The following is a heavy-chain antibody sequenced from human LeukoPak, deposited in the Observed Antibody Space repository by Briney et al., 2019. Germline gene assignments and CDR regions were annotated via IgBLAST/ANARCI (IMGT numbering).Heavy chain of an antibody. CDR3: AREVPYDTSVYYQPFNF. CDR1: GYTFTNNG. Sequence: ASVKVSCKASGYTFTNNGIIWVRQAPGQGLEWMGWISAYNGNTNYAQKLQGRVTMTTDTSTSTAYMELRSLRSDDTAVYYCAREVPYDTSVYYQPFNFWGQGTLVTVSS. D-gene: IGHD3-22*01. CDR2: ISAYNGNT. V-gene: IGHV1-18*01. J-gene: IGHJ4*02.